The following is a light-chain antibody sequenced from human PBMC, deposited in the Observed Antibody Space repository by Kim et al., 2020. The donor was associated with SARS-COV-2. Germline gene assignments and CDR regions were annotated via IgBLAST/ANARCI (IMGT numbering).Light chain of an antibody. CDR1: HSEVGDYPL. CDR3: CSYAGSRNV. Sequence: PGKSVPMSCTGTHSEVGDYPLVSWYQQPPGKAPKLMIYEVTKRPSGVSNRFSGSKSGNTASLTISGLQAEDEADYYCCSYAGSRNVFGGGTQLTVL. V-gene: IGLV2-23*02. J-gene: IGLJ7*01. CDR2: EVT.